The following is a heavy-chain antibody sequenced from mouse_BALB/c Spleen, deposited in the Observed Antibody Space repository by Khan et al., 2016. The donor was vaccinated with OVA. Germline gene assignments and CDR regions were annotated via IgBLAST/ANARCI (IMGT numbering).Heavy chain of an antibody. Sequence: EVQLQESGPDLVKPSQSLSLTCTVTGYSITSGYSWHWIRHFPGNKLEWMGSIHTSGTTNSNPSLKGRISLTRDTSKNQFFLQLNSVTTEDTATDFCARWGFYRYDGYFDYWGQGTTLTVSS. CDR1: GYSITSGYS. V-gene: IGHV3-1*02. J-gene: IGHJ2*01. CDR3: ARWGFYRYDGYFDY. CDR2: IHTSGTT. D-gene: IGHD2-14*01.